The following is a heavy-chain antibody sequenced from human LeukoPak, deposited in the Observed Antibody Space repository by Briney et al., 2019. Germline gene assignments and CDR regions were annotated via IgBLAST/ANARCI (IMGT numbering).Heavy chain of an antibody. CDR3: ARVIAAAAGHWFDP. V-gene: IGHV1-18*01. CDR2: ISAYNGNT. Sequence: GASVKVSCKASGYTFTSYGISWVRQAPGQGLEWMGWISAYNGNTNYAQKLQGKVTMTTDTSTSTAYMELRSLRSDDTAVYYCARVIAAAAGHWFDPWGQGTLVTVSS. CDR1: GYTFTSYG. J-gene: IGHJ5*02. D-gene: IGHD6-13*01.